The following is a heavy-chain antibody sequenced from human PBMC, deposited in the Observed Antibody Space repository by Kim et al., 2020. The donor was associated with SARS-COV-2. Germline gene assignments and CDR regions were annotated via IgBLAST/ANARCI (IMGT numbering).Heavy chain of an antibody. J-gene: IGHJ6*02. CDR1: GFTFSSYA. CDR2: ISYDGSNK. V-gene: IGHV3-30*04. CDR3: ARVPAERLRGQIGGGMDV. D-gene: IGHD5-12*01. Sequence: GGSLRLSCAASGFTFSSYAMHWVRQAPGKGLEWVAVISYDGSNKYYADSVKGRFTISRDNSKNTLYLQMNSLRAEDTAVYYCARVPAERLRGQIGGGMDVWGQGTTVTVSS.